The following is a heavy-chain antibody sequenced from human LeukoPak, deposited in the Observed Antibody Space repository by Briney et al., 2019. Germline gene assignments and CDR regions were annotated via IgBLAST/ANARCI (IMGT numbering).Heavy chain of an antibody. Sequence: SETLSLTCAVYGGSFSGYYWSWIRQPPGKGLEWIGEINHSGSTNYNPSLKSRVTISVDTSKNQFPLKLSSVTAADTAVYYCARVVRYNSIAVAERLDYWGQGTLVTVSS. V-gene: IGHV4-34*01. J-gene: IGHJ4*02. CDR2: INHSGST. D-gene: IGHD6-19*01. CDR3: ARVVRYNSIAVAERLDY. CDR1: GGSFSGYY.